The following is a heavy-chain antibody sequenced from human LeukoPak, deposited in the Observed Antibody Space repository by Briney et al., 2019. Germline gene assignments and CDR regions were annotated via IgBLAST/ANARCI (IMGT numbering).Heavy chain of an antibody. CDR3: ARTVGIAVAAINWFDP. CDR1: GFTFSSYS. J-gene: IGHJ5*02. Sequence: GGSLRLSCAASGFTFSSYSMSWVRQAPGKGLEWVASISSSSSYIYYAYSVKGRFTISRDNAKNSLYLQMNSLRAEDTAVYYCARTVGIAVAAINWFDPWGQGTLVTVSS. D-gene: IGHD6-19*01. CDR2: ISSSSSYI. V-gene: IGHV3-21*01.